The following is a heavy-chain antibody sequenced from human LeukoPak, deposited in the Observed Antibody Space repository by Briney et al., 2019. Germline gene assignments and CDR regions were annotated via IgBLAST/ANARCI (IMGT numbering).Heavy chain of an antibody. V-gene: IGHV4-4*02. Sequence: PSETLSLTCAVSGGSISSSNWWSWVRQPPGKGLEWIGEIYHSGSTNYNPSFKSRVTISVDKSKNQFSLKLSSVTAADTAVYYCARGSGYDPTGFDYWGQGTQVTVSS. CDR3: ARGSGYDPTGFDY. D-gene: IGHD5-12*01. CDR1: GGSISSSNW. CDR2: IYHSGST. J-gene: IGHJ4*02.